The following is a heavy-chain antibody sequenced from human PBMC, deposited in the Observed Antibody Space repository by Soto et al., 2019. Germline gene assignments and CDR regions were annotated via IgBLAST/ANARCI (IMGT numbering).Heavy chain of an antibody. CDR2: IWYDGSNK. Sequence: QVQLVESGGGVVQPGRSLRLSCAASGFTFSSYGMHWVRQAPGKGLEWVAVIWYDGSNKYYADSVKGRFTISRDNSKNTLYLQMNSLRAEDTAVYYCARDRQYSGILNVAPEGLQHWGQGTLVTVSS. J-gene: IGHJ1*01. V-gene: IGHV3-33*01. CDR1: GFTFSSYG. D-gene: IGHD1-26*01. CDR3: ARDRQYSGILNVAPEGLQH.